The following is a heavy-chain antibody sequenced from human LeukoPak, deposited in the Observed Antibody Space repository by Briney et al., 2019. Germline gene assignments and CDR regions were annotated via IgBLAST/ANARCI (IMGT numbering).Heavy chain of an antibody. V-gene: IGHV3-23*01. J-gene: IGHJ4*02. Sequence: GGSLRLSCEASGFAFSSYGMSWVRQAPGKGLEWVSVISGSGDITYYADSVKGRFTISRDNSKNTLYLQMNSLRAEDTAVYYCAKDSSADDSSGYSYYFDYWGQGTLVTVSS. CDR1: GFAFSSYG. D-gene: IGHD3-22*01. CDR2: ISGSGDIT. CDR3: AKDSSADDSSGYSYYFDY.